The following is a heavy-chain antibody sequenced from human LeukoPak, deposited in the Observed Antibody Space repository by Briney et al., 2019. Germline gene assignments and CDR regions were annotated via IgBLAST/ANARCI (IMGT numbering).Heavy chain of an antibody. V-gene: IGHV3-23*01. J-gene: IGHJ4*02. CDR1: GFTFSSYG. CDR3: ARERYFDY. Sequence: PGGSLRLSCAASGFTFSSYGMHWVRQAPGKGLEWVSTISGGDRSTDYADSVKGHFTISRDNSKNTLYLQMNSLRAEDTAVYYCARERYFDYWGQGTLVTVSS. CDR2: ISGGDRST.